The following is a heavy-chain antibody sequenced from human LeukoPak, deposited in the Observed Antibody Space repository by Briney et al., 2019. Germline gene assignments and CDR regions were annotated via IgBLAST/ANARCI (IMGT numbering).Heavy chain of an antibody. D-gene: IGHD2-21*01. Sequence: SVKVSCKASGGTFSSYTISWVRQAPGRGLEWMGGIIPIFGIANYAQKFQGRVTITADKSTSTAYMELRSLRFEDTAVYYCARDPPRIVGTTIADPWGQGTLVTVSS. J-gene: IGHJ5*02. CDR1: GGTFSSYT. V-gene: IGHV1-69*17. CDR2: IIPIFGIA. CDR3: ARDPPRIVGTTIADP.